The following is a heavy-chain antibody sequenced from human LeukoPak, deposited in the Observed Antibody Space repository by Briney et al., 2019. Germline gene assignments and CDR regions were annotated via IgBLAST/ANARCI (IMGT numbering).Heavy chain of an antibody. J-gene: IGHJ4*02. CDR2: IGTAGDT. CDR3: ARGLPGVRGVIDY. D-gene: IGHD3-10*01. CDR1: GFTFSSYD. Sequence: PGGSLRLSCAASGFTFSSYDMHWVRQATGKGLEWVSAIGTAGDTYYPGSVKGRFTISRENAKNSLYLQMNSLRAGDTAVYYCARGLPGVRGVIDYWGQGTLVTVSS. V-gene: IGHV3-13*01.